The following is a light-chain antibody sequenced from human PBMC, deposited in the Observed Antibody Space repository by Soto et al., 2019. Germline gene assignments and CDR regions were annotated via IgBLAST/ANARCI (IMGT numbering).Light chain of an antibody. CDR3: QQRSGWPNLFT. CDR1: QSVSSY. J-gene: IGKJ3*01. CDR2: DAS. V-gene: IGKV3-11*01. Sequence: EIVLTQSPATLSLSPGERATLSCRASQSVSSYLAWYQQRPGQPPRLLIYDASNRATGIPARFSGSGSGTDFPLTISSLKPEDFAIYYCQQRSGWPNLFTFGPGTKVDI.